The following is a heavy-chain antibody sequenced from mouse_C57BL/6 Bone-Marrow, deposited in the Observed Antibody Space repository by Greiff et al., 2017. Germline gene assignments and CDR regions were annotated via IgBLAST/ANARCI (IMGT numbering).Heavy chain of an antibody. D-gene: IGHD2-1*01. CDR3: ARGILLRGFAY. CDR1: GYSFSDYN. Sequence: EVKLMESGPELVKPGASVKISCKASGYSFSDYNMNWVKQSNGKSLEWIGVINPNYGTTSYNQKFKGKATLTVDQSSSTAYMQLNSLTSEDSAVYYCARGILLRGFAYWGQGTLVTVSA. V-gene: IGHV1-39*01. CDR2: INPNYGTT. J-gene: IGHJ3*01.